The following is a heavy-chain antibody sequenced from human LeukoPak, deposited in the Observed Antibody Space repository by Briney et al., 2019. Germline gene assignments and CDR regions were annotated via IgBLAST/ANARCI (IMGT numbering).Heavy chain of an antibody. J-gene: IGHJ6*03. Sequence: PSGTLSLTCDVSGNSISNNWWSWVRQSPGKGLEWIGEIFHRGIPNYNPSFESRVTMSVDTSKNQLSLNLNSVTAADTAVYYCARVMGASWFFYLDVWGKGTTVTASS. D-gene: IGHD3-16*02. CDR2: IFHRGIP. V-gene: IGHV4-4*02. CDR1: GNSISNNW. CDR3: ARVMGASWFFYLDV.